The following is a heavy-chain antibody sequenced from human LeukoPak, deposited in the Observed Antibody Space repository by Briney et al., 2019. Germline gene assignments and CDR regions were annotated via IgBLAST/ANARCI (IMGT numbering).Heavy chain of an antibody. CDR1: GFTFSSYG. D-gene: IGHD3-10*01. CDR3: ARDTDRGIGYFDY. CDR2: IWYDGSNK. J-gene: IGHJ4*02. V-gene: IGHV3-33*01. Sequence: PGGSLRLSCAASGFTFSSYGMHWVRQAPGKGLEWVAVIWYDGSNKYYADSVEGRFTISRDNSKNTLYLQMNSLRAEDTAVYYCARDTDRGIGYFDYWGQGTLVTVSS.